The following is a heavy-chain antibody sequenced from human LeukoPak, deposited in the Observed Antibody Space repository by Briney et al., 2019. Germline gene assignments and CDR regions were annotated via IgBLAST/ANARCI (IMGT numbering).Heavy chain of an antibody. CDR1: GFTFSSYA. V-gene: IGHV3-48*03. J-gene: IGHJ4*02. CDR3: ARVLTTGVWYFDY. D-gene: IGHD3-9*01. Sequence: PGGSLRLSCAASGFTFSSYAMSWVRQAPGKGLEWVSYINIGGSTIFYADSVKGRFTISRDDAKNSLYLRMNSLRAEDTAVYYCARVLTTGVWYFDYWGQGTLVTVSS. CDR2: INIGGSTI.